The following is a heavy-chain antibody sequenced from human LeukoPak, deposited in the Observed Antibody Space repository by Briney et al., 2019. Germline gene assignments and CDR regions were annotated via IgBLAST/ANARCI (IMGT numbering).Heavy chain of an antibody. CDR2: ISGSGGST. CDR1: GFTFSSYA. D-gene: IGHD6-13*01. V-gene: IGHV3-23*01. CDR3: AKARQLVEDYFDY. J-gene: IGHJ4*02. Sequence: PGGSLRLSCAASGFTFSSYAMSWVRQAPGKGLEWVSAISGSGGSTYYADSVKGRFTTSRDNSKNTLYLQMNSLRAEDTAVYYCAKARQLVEDYFDYWGQGTLVTVSS.